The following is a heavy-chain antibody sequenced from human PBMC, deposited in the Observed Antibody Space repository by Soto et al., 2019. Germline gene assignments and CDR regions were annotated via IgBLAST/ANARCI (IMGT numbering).Heavy chain of an antibody. CDR3: ARGTETSASCPDY. V-gene: IGHV1-8*01. CDR1: GYTFTSYD. J-gene: IGHJ4*02. Sequence: ASVKVSCKASGYTFTSYDINWVRQATGQGLEWMGWMNPNSGNTGYAQKFQGRVTMTKNTSIDTAYMELNSLRDEDTAVYYCARGTETSASCPDYWGQGTLVTVSS. D-gene: IGHD2-2*01. CDR2: MNPNSGNT.